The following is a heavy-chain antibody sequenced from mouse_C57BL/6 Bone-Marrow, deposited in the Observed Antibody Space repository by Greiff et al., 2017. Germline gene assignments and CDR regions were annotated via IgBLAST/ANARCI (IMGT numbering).Heavy chain of an antibody. Sequence: EVKLMESGGDLVKPGGSLKLSCAASGFTFSSYGMSWVRQTPDKRLEWVATISSGGSYTYYPDSVKGRFTISIDNAKNTLYLQMSSLKSEDTAMDYCARKGYDYRDYWGQGTTLTVSS. CDR3: ARKGYDYRDY. D-gene: IGHD2-4*01. V-gene: IGHV5-6*01. CDR2: ISSGGSYT. J-gene: IGHJ2*01. CDR1: GFTFSSYG.